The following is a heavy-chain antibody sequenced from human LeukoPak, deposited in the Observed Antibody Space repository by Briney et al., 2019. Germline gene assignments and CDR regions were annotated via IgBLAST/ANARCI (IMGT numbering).Heavy chain of an antibody. V-gene: IGHV3-33*01. D-gene: IGHD2-2*01. CDR2: IWYDGSNK. CDR3: AREDIVVVPAATHYYYYGMDV. J-gene: IGHJ6*02. CDR1: GFTFSSYG. Sequence: PGRSLRLSCAASGFTFSSYGMHWVRQAPGKGLEWVAVIWYDGSNKYYADSVKGRFTISRDNSKNTLYLQMNSLRAEDTAVYYCAREDIVVVPAATHYYYYGMDVWGQGTTVTVSS.